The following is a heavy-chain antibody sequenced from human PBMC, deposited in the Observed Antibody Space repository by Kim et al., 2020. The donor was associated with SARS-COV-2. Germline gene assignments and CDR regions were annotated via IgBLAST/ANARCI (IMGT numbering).Heavy chain of an antibody. Sequence: ASVKVSCKASGYTFTSYGISWVRQAPGQGLEWMGWISAYNGNTNYAQKLQGRVTMTTDTSTSTAYMELRSLRSDDTAVYYCARDGSGYPTMGYYYGMDVWGQGTTVTVSS. D-gene: IGHD5-12*01. V-gene: IGHV1-18*01. CDR1: GYTFTSYG. CDR2: ISAYNGNT. CDR3: ARDGSGYPTMGYYYGMDV. J-gene: IGHJ6*02.